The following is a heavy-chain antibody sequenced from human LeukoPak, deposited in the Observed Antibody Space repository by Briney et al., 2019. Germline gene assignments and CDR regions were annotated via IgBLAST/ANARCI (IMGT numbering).Heavy chain of an antibody. V-gene: IGHV3-7*03. CDR2: IKQDGSEK. CDR3: ARAGDKYYDFWSGYYGANNNWFDP. D-gene: IGHD3-3*01. CDR1: GFTFSSYW. Sequence: PGGSLRLSCAASGFTFSSYWMSWVRQAPGKGLEWVANIKQDGSEKYYVDSVKGRFTISRDNAKNSLYLQMNSLRAEDTAVYYCARAGDKYYDFWSGYYGANNNWFDPWGQGTLVTVSS. J-gene: IGHJ5*02.